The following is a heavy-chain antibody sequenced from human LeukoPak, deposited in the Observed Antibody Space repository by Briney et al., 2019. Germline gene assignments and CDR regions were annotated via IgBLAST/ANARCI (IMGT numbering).Heavy chain of an antibody. Sequence: ASVKVSCKASGYTFTDYYVHWVRQAPGQGPEYMGIINPSTGSTNYAQKFQGRITMTRDTSTTTIYMELRSLVSEDTAVYYCARERPNKCYFDYWGQGTLVTASS. D-gene: IGHD1/OR15-1a*01. CDR3: ARERPNKCYFDY. CDR1: GYTFTDYY. V-gene: IGHV1-46*01. J-gene: IGHJ4*02. CDR2: INPSTGST.